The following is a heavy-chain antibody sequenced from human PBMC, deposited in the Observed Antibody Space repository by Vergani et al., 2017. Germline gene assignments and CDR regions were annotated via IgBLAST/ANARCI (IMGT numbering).Heavy chain of an antibody. CDR1: GDSVSRNSAA. CDR3: ARADGYSYGRPTNYFDY. J-gene: IGHJ4*02. CDR2: TYYRSKWYN. V-gene: IGHV6-1*01. Sequence: QVQLQQSGPGLVKRSQTLSPTCAISGDSVSRNSAAWNWIRQSPSRGLEWLGRTYYRSKWYNDYAVSVKSLITINPDTSKNQFSLQLNSVTPEDTAVYYCARADGYSYGRPTNYFDYWGQGTLVTVSS. D-gene: IGHD5-18*01.